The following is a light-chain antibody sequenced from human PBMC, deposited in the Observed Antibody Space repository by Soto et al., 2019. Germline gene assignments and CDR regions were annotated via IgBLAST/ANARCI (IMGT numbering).Light chain of an antibody. CDR3: QQRRGT. CDR1: QSVSSY. V-gene: IGKV3-11*01. CDR2: DAS. Sequence: EIVLTQSPATLSLSPGERATLSCRASQSVSSYLAWYQQKPGQAPRLLIYDASNRATGIPARFSGSGSGTDFTLTISSLEPADFAVYYCQQRRGTFGGGTKVEIK. J-gene: IGKJ4*01.